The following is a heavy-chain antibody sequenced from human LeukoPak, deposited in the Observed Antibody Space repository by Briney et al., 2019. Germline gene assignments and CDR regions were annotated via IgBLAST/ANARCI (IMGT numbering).Heavy chain of an antibody. Sequence: PGGSLRLSCAASGFSFDRYTMNWVRQAPGKGLEWVSSISSSSTFINYADSVKGRFTISRDNAKNSLYLQMDSLRAEDTAFYYCARAGIAYYDVDYWGQGTLVTVSS. J-gene: IGHJ4*02. CDR2: ISSSSTFI. V-gene: IGHV3-21*01. CDR3: ARAGIAYYDVDY. D-gene: IGHD3-22*01. CDR1: GFSFDRYT.